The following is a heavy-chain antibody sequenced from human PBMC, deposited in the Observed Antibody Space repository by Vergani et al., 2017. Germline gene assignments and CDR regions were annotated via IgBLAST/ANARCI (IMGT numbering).Heavy chain of an antibody. CDR3: ARDGHYDFWSGYTIDAFDI. CDR1: GGSFSGYY. J-gene: IGHJ3*02. CDR2: INHSGST. V-gene: IGHV4-34*01. D-gene: IGHD3-3*01. Sequence: QVQLQQWGAGLLKPSETLSLTCAVYGGSFSGYYWSWIRQPPGKGLEWIGEINHSGSTNYNPSLKSRVTISVDTSKNQFSLKLSSVTAADTAVYYCARDGHYDFWSGYTIDAFDIWGQGTMVTVSS.